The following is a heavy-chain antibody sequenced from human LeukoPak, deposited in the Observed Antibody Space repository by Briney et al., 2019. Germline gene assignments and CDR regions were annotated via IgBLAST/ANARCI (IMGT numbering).Heavy chain of an antibody. V-gene: IGHV4-59*02. J-gene: IGHJ4*02. CDR3: ARDRGTWNDDGFDY. Sequence: KPSETLSLTCTVSGASVSSNYCSWIRQPPGKGLEWIGYIYYSGSTKYNPSLKSRVTISVDTSKNQFSLKLSSVTAADTAVYYCARDRGTWNDDGFDYWGQGTLVTVSS. CDR2: IYYSGST. D-gene: IGHD1-1*01. CDR1: GASVSSNY.